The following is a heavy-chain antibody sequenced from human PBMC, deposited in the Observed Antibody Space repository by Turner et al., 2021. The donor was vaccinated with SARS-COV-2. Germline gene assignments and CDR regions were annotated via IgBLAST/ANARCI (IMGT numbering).Heavy chain of an antibody. V-gene: IGHV4-39*01. J-gene: IGHJ4*02. Sequence: QLQLQESGPGLVKPSETLSLTCTVSGGSVSSTDHYWDWNRQPPGKGLDWIGSIHYIGTTYYNPSLKSRVTISVDTSKNQFALNLTSVTAADTAVYFCARRGRASRFSFDYWGQGRLLTVSS. D-gene: IGHD1-26*01. CDR1: GGSVSSTDHY. CDR3: ARRGRASRFSFDY. CDR2: IHYIGTT.